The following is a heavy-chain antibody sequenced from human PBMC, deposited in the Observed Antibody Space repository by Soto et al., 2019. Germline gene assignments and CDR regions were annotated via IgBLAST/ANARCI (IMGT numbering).Heavy chain of an antibody. CDR1: GDPISSSKW. J-gene: IGHJ6*02. V-gene: IGHV4-4*02. CDR3: ARLNRDYYYYGTDV. CDR2: IDQNGIT. Sequence: KSSETLSLTCAVSGDPISSSKWWTWVRQTPGKGLEWIGKIDQNGITNYNPSLESRVTILKDNSKNQLSLKLTSVTAVDSAVYYCARLNRDYYYYGTDVWGQGATVTVSS.